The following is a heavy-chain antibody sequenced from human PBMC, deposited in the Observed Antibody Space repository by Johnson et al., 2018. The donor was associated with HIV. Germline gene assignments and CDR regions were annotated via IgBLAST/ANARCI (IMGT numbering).Heavy chain of an antibody. CDR1: GFTFDNFA. V-gene: IGHV3-20*04. Sequence: EVQLVESGGSVVRPGGSLRLSCAASGFTFDNFAMSWVRQAPGKGLEWVSGINWNGGRRGYVDSVNGRFTISRDNARNSLHLEMNSLGAEDTAFYFCARSLKWELGLPDWDAFDIWGQGTMVTVSS. D-gene: IGHD1-26*01. J-gene: IGHJ3*02. CDR2: INWNGGRR. CDR3: ARSLKWELGLPDWDAFDI.